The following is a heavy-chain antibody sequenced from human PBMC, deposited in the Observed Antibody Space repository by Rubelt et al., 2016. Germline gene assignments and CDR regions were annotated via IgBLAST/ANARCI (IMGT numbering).Heavy chain of an antibody. D-gene: IGHD3-3*01. Sequence: QVQLQQWGAGLLKPSETLSLTCAVYGGSFSGYYWSWIRQPQGKGLEWIGEINHSGSTNYNPSLKGLVTISGDTSMNRCTRKMSSGTAEDTAGYYCARQYYDFWSGYLENNWFDPWGQGTLVTVSS. J-gene: IGHJ5*02. CDR3: ARQYYDFWSGYLENNWFDP. CDR1: GGSFSGYY. CDR2: INHSGST. V-gene: IGHV4-34*01.